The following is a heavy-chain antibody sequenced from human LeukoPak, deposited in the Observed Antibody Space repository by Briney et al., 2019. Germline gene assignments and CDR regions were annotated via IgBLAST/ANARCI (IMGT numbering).Heavy chain of an antibody. CDR3: AREDVETGNWYLDH. Sequence: PGGSLRLSCAASGFTFSTYWMHWVRQGPGKGLVWVSRLNQDGSATSYADSVKGRFTISRDNAKNTVYLQMSSLRAEDTAVYYCAREDVETGNWYLDHWGRGTLVTVSS. J-gene: IGHJ2*01. D-gene: IGHD2-21*02. CDR1: GFTFSTYW. V-gene: IGHV3-74*01. CDR2: LNQDGSAT.